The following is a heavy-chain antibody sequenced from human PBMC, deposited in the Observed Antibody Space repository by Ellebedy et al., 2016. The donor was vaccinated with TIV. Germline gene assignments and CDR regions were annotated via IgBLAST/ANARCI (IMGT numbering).Heavy chain of an antibody. CDR2: ISYDGNNK. D-gene: IGHD4-23*01. CDR1: GFTFSSFP. CDR3: ARSTSVVKARFDY. V-gene: IGHV3-30-3*01. J-gene: IGHJ4*02. Sequence: GESLKISCAASGFTFSSFPMHWVRQAPGRGLEWVTVISYDGNNKYYADSVKGRFTISRDNSNNTLYLQMNSRRAEDTAVYYCARSTSVVKARFDYWGQGTLVTVSS.